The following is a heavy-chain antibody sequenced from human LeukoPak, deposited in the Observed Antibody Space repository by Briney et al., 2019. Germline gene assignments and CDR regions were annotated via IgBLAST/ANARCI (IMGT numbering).Heavy chain of an antibody. CDR1: GCTFTSYG. CDR3: ARQLRWDQYYFDY. CDR2: ISAYNGDT. D-gene: IGHD4-23*01. V-gene: IGHV1-18*01. J-gene: IGHJ4*02. Sequence: GASVKVSCKASGCTFTSYGFSWVRQAPGQGLEWMGWISAYNGDTKYALNLQGRVTMTTDTSTSTAYMELRSLRSDDTAVYYCARQLRWDQYYFDYWGQGTLVTVSS.